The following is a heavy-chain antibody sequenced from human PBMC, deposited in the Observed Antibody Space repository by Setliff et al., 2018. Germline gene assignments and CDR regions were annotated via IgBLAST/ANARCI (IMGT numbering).Heavy chain of an antibody. Sequence: PSETLSLTCTVSGGSLSGASIVTWIRQPPGKGLEFIGYVFYSRATKYDPSLKSRVTMSVDTSKNQFSLKLRSVTAADTAMYYCAKGGTYRYFDYWGQGTLVTVSS. CDR2: VFYSRAT. J-gene: IGHJ4*02. CDR3: AKGGTYRYFDY. V-gene: IGHV4-61*08. CDR1: GGSLSGAS.